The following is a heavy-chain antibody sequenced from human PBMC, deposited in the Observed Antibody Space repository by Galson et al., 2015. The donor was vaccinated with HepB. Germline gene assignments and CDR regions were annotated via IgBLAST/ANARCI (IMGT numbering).Heavy chain of an antibody. D-gene: IGHD3-3*01. CDR2: ISSSGSTI. Sequence: SLRLSCAASGFTFSDYYMSWIRQAPGKGLEWVSYISSSGSTIYYADSVKGRFTISRDNAKNSLYLHMNSLRAEDTAVYYCASFFSGSDAFDIWGQGTMVTVSS. J-gene: IGHJ3*02. V-gene: IGHV3-11*01. CDR1: GFTFSDYY. CDR3: ASFFSGSDAFDI.